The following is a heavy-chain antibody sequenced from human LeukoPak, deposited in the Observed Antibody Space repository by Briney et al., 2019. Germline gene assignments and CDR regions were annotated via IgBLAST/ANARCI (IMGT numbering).Heavy chain of an antibody. CDR2: IYYSGST. V-gene: IGHV4-59*05. CDR1: GGSISRYY. CDR3: ARLGDSSGMYYFDY. J-gene: IGHJ4*02. D-gene: IGHD3-22*01. Sequence: PSETLSLTCTVSGGSISRYYWSWIRQPPGKGLEWIGSIYYSGSTYYNPSLKSRVTISVDTSKNQFSLKLSSVTAADTAVYYCARLGDSSGMYYFDYWGQGTLVTVSS.